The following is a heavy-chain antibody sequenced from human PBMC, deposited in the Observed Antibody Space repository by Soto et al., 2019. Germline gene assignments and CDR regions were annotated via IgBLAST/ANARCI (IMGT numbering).Heavy chain of an antibody. J-gene: IGHJ4*02. V-gene: IGHV1-69*13. Sequence: SVKVSCKASGYTFTSYGISWVRQAPGQGLEWMGGIIPIFGTANYAQKFQGRVTITADESTSTAYMELSSLRSEDTAVYYCARELEGYSYGPYFDYWGQGTLVTVSS. CDR1: GYTFTSYG. CDR3: ARELEGYSYGPYFDY. CDR2: IIPIFGTA. D-gene: IGHD5-18*01.